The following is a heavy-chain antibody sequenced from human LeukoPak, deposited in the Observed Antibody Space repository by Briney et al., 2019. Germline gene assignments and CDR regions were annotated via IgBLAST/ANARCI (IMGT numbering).Heavy chain of an antibody. J-gene: IGHJ6*03. V-gene: IGHV4-4*07. CDR3: ARGSNYYGSGSAYYYYMDI. CDR2: IHASENT. CDR1: GGSINNFY. Sequence: SETLSLTCTFSGGSINNFYWSWIRQPARKGLEWIGRIHASENTNYNPSLKSRVTMSVDTSKNQFSLKLSSVTAADTAVYYCARGSNYYGSGSAYYYYMDIWGKGTTVTVSS. D-gene: IGHD3-10*01.